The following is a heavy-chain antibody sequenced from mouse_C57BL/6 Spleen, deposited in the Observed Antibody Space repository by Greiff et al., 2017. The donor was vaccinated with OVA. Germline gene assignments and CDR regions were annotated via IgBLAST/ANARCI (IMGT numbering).Heavy chain of an antibody. J-gene: IGHJ3*01. V-gene: IGHV1-15*01. CDR2: IDPETGGT. D-gene: IGHD2-4*01. CDR3: TREDDYDEAWFAY. Sequence: VQLQQSGAELVRPGASVTLSCKASGYTFTDYEMHWVKQTPVHGLEWIGAIDPETGGTAYNQKFKGKAILTADKSSSTAYMELRRLTSEDSAVYYSTREDDYDEAWFAYWGQGTLVTVSA. CDR1: GYTFTDYE.